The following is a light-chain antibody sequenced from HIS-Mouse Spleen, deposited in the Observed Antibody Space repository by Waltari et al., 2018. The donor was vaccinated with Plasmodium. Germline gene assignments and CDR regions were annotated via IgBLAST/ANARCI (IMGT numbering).Light chain of an antibody. V-gene: IGLV3-25*03. CDR1: ALPKQT. CDR2: KDS. Sequence: SYELTQPPSVSVSPGQTARIPCSGDALPKQTAYWYQQKPGQAPGLVIYKDSERPSGIPERFSGSSSGTTVTLTISGVQAEDEADYYCQSADSSGTPNWVFGGGTKLTVL. J-gene: IGLJ3*02. CDR3: QSADSSGTPNWV.